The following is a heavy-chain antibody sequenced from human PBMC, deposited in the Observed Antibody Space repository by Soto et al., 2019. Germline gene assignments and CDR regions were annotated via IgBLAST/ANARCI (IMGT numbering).Heavy chain of an antibody. CDR2: VYSGGST. CDR3: ATGVYSYGPDAFDI. D-gene: IGHD5-18*01. J-gene: IGHJ3*02. CDR1: QFTVSTKY. Sequence: PGGSLRLSCAASQFTVSTKYMSWVRQAPGKGLEWVSVVYSGGSTYYAGSVKGRFTISRDISKNTVYLQMNSLRADDTAVYYCATGVYSYGPDAFDIWGQGTMVTVSS. V-gene: IGHV3-53*01.